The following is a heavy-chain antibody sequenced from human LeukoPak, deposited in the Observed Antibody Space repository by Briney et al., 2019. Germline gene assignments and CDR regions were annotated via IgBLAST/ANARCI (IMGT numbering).Heavy chain of an antibody. CDR3: ARDSARAWNGFDI. D-gene: IGHD3-10*01. Sequence: GGARLLSCAASGFTFRSSWMSGVRPAPGEGVEGVANIRHYGFEKYYVDSVKGQFTISTDNPKNSLYLQMSSLRAEDTAVYYCARDSARAWNGFDIWGQGTMVTVS. CDR1: GFTFRSSW. CDR2: IRHYGFEK. J-gene: IGHJ3*02. V-gene: IGHV3-7*01.